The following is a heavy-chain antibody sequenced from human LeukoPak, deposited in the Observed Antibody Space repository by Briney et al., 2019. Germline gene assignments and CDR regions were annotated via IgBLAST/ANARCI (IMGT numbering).Heavy chain of an antibody. CDR1: GGSTSSGPYY. CDR3: ARHEVGAAAGLGWFDP. CDR2: IYYGENT. Sequence: PSETLSLTCTVSGGSTSSGPYYWGWIRQPPGKGLEWFGNIYYGENTYYNPSLKSRVTISIDTSKNQFYLKLSSVTAAGTAVYYCARHEVGAAAGLGWFDPWGQGTLVTVSS. J-gene: IGHJ5*02. V-gene: IGHV4-39*01. D-gene: IGHD6-13*01.